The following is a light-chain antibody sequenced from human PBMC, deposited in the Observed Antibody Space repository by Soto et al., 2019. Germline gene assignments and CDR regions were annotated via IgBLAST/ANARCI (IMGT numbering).Light chain of an antibody. CDR1: NSDVGTYNY. V-gene: IGLV2-14*01. J-gene: IGLJ3*02. CDR3: CSYTNTNTWV. CDR2: EVN. Sequence: QSALTQPASVSASPGQSITISSTGSNSDVGTYNYVSWYQQYPGKAPKLMIYEVNDRPSGVSNRFSGSKSGNTASLTISGLQAEDEADYYCCSYTNTNTWVFGGGTKLTVL.